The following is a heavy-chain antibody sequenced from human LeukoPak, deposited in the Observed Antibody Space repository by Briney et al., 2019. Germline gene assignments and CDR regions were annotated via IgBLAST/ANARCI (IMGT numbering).Heavy chain of an antibody. CDR1: GFIFSYYA. J-gene: IGHJ4*02. CDR2: FSASGANT. Sequence: GWSLRLSCAASGFIFSYYAMSWVRQAPRKGPEWLSTFSASGANTYYADSVRGRFTISRDNSKDTLYLQMDGLRAEDTAFYYCARSPLSTLKSFDSWGQGTLVSVSS. V-gene: IGHV3-23*01. D-gene: IGHD3-16*01. CDR3: ARSPLSTLKSFDS.